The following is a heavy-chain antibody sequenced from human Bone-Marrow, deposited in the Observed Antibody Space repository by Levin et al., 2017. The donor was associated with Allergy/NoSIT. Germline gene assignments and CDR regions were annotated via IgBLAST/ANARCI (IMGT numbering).Heavy chain of an antibody. CDR2: TSGSGGST. CDR3: AKDKKFHGSGTYIDAFDI. V-gene: IGHV3-23*01. D-gene: IGHD3-10*01. CDR1: GFTFNSYA. J-gene: IGHJ3*02. Sequence: GGSLRLSCAASGFTFNSYAMSWVRQAPGKGLQWVSSTSGSGGSTYYADSVEGRFTISRDNSKSTLFLQMISLRAEDTAVYYCAKDKKFHGSGTYIDAFDIWGQGTMVTVSS.